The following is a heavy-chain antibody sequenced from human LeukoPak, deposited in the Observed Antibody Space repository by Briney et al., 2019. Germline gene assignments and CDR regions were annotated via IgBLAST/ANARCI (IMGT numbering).Heavy chain of an antibody. CDR1: GYTFTAYV. V-gene: IGHV1-3*01. J-gene: IGHJ4*02. Sequence: ASVKVSCRASGYTFTAYVIHWVRQAPGQRPEWMGWIYPGNGNTKYSQKFQGRVAITRDTSANTAYLELSSLRSEDTAIYYCVRDRGEGYCSGGNCYGLLYWGRGTLVTVSS. CDR3: VRDRGEGYCSGGNCYGLLY. CDR2: IYPGNGNT. D-gene: IGHD2-15*01.